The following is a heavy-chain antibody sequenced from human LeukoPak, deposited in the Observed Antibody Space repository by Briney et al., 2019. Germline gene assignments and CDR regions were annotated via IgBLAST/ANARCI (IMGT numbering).Heavy chain of an antibody. V-gene: IGHV3-23*01. CDR3: AKDPRDYDFWSGYSYYMDV. CDR1: GFTFSSYA. D-gene: IGHD3-3*01. J-gene: IGHJ6*03. Sequence: GGSLRLSCAASGFTFSSYAISWVHQAPRKGLDGVSAMSGSGGSTYYADSVKGRFTISRDNSKSTLYMQMNSLRAEDTAVYYCAKDPRDYDFWSGYSYYMDVWGKGTTVTVSS. CDR2: MSGSGGST.